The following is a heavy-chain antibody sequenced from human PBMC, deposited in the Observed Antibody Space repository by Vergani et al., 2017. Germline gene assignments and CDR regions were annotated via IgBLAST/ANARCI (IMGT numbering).Heavy chain of an antibody. CDR2: IYHSGST. D-gene: IGHD6-19*01. V-gene: IGHV4-38-2*01. CDR3: ARRRWIAVAGTVDY. J-gene: IGHJ4*02. Sequence: QVQLQESGPGLVKPSETLSLTCAVSGYSISSGYYWGWIRQPPGKGLEWIGSIYHSGSTNYNPSLKSRVTISVDTSKNQFSLKLSSVTAADTAVYYCARRRWIAVAGTVDYWGQGTLVTVSS. CDR1: GYSISSGYY.